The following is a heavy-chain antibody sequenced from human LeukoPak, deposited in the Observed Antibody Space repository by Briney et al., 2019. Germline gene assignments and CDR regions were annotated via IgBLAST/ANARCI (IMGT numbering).Heavy chain of an antibody. CDR2: IYWNGGNT. Sequence: GGTLRFYGAASGFTFDDNGLSWVGQGPGKGLKGVFVIYWNGGNTGYAVSVKGRFTISRDNAKNSLYLQMNSLRAEDTALFYCARGTLYSCQGYYFDYWGQGTLVTVSS. D-gene: IGHD2-15*01. J-gene: IGHJ4*02. CDR1: GFTFDDNG. V-gene: IGHV3-20*04. CDR3: ARGTLYSCQGYYFDY.